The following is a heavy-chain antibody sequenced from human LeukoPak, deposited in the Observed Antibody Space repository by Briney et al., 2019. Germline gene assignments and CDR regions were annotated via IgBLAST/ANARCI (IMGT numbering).Heavy chain of an antibody. D-gene: IGHD6-6*01. CDR3: ARDRDSSSSFDY. CDR2: IKPDGSEK. J-gene: IGHJ4*02. V-gene: IGHV3-7*05. Sequence: PGGSLRLSCADSGITFSGNWMSWVRQAPGKGLEWVAHIKPDGSEKYYVDSVKGRFTISRDNAKNSLYLQMNSLRAEDTAVYYCARDRDSSSSFDYWGQGTLVTVSS. CDR1: GITFSGNW.